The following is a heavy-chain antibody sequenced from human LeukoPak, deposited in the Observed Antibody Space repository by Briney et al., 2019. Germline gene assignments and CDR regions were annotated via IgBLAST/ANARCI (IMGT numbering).Heavy chain of an antibody. D-gene: IGHD2/OR15-2a*01. CDR2: ISSSGSTI. CDR1: GLTFSRYS. V-gene: IGHV3-48*01. J-gene: IGHJ4*02. Sequence: GGSLRLSCAASGLTFSRYSMLWVRQAPGKGLQWVSYISSSGSTIYYADPVQGRFTISRDNARNALFLQMSNLGVDDTAVYYCARGSFHHYPFFWGQGTLVTVSS. CDR3: ARGSFHHYPFF.